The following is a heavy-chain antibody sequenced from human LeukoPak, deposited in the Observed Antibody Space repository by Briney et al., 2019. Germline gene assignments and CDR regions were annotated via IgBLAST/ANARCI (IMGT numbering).Heavy chain of an antibody. CDR3: ARRGGSGYYD. Sequence: PGESLRLSCTASGFTISQYYMSWIRQALGKGLEWVSSISSSGSTINHADSVKGRFTISRDNAKKSLDLQMNSLRAEDTAVYYCARRGGSGYYDWGQGILVTVSS. CDR1: GFTISQYY. CDR2: ISSSGSTI. V-gene: IGHV3-11*04. D-gene: IGHD3-3*01. J-gene: IGHJ4*02.